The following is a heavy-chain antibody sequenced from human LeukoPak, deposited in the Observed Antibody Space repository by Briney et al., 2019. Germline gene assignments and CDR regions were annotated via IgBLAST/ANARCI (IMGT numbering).Heavy chain of an antibody. Sequence: SETLSLTCTVSGGSIRSYYWSWIRQPLGKALEWIGYVFHTGDTNYNPSLKSRGTISADTSKNQFSLKISSVTAADTAVYYCARHARSSSSIDYWGQGTLVTVSS. CDR2: VFHTGDT. J-gene: IGHJ4*02. CDR1: GGSIRSYY. V-gene: IGHV4-59*08. CDR3: ARHARSSSSIDY. D-gene: IGHD6-13*01.